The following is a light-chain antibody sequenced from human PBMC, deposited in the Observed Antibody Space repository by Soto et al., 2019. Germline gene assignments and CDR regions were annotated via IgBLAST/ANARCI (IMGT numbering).Light chain of an antibody. CDR1: QSVNTF. Sequence: EIVLTQSPATLSLSPGDRATLSCRASQSVNTFLSWYQQKPGQAPRLLIYHTSDTATGVPARFSGSGSGTAFTLPISSLEPEDFAVYYCQQRADWPRFTFGPGTKVDIK. CDR3: QQRADWPRFT. J-gene: IGKJ3*01. CDR2: HTS. V-gene: IGKV3-11*01.